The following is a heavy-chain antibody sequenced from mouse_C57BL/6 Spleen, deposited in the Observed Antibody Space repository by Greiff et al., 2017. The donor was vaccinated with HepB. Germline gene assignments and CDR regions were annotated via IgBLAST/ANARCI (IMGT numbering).Heavy chain of an antibody. J-gene: IGHJ2*01. CDR1: GNTFTDYY. D-gene: IGHD2-1*01. CDR3: AREEDGNVFDY. V-gene: IGHV1-26*01. Sequence: EVNLVESGPELVKPGASVKISCKASGNTFTDYYMNWVKQSHGKSLEWIGDINPNNGGTSYNQKFKGKATLTVDKSSSTAYMELRSLTSEDSAVYYCAREEDGNVFDYWGQGTTLTVSS. CDR2: INPNNGGT.